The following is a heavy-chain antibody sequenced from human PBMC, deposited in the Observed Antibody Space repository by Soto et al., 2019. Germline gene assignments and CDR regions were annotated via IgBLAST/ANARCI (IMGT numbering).Heavy chain of an antibody. CDR2: IYYSGST. J-gene: IGHJ5*02. D-gene: IGHD5-12*01. V-gene: IGHV4-39*01. Sequence: SETLSLTCTVSGGSISSSSYYWGWIRQPPGKGLEWIGSIYYSGSTYYNPSLKSRVTISVDTSKNQFSLKLSSVTAADTAVYYCARHRLVEMATIQPPTDWRYWFDPWGQGTLVTVSS. CDR1: GGSISSSSYY. CDR3: ARHRLVEMATIQPPTDWRYWFDP.